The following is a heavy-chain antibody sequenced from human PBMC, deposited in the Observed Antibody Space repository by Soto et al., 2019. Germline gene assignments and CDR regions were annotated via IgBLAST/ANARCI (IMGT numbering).Heavy chain of an antibody. CDR2: ISAYNGNT. CDR3: ARLRFGELLFGGYGMDV. V-gene: IGHV1-18*01. J-gene: IGHJ6*02. CDR1: GYTFTSYG. Sequence: QVQLVQSGAEVKKPGASVKVSCKASGYTFTSYGISWVRQAPGQGLEWMGWISAYNGNTNYALKLQGRVTMTTDTSTSTAYMELRSLRSDDTAVYYCARLRFGELLFGGYGMDVWGQGTTVTVSS. D-gene: IGHD3-10*01.